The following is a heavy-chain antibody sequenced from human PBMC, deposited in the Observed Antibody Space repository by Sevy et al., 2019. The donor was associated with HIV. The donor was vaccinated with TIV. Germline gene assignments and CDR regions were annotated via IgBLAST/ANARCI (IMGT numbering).Heavy chain of an antibody. CDR1: GNSFSTYW. Sequence: GESLKISCKGSGNSFSTYWIAWVRQMPRKGLEWMGIIYPGDSVPRYRPSFQGHVIISADKSINTAYLQWSSLEASDTAIYYCARLREEGDYFDYWGQGTLVTVSS. V-gene: IGHV5-51*01. J-gene: IGHJ4*02. D-gene: IGHD1-26*01. CDR3: ARLREEGDYFDY. CDR2: IYPGDSVP.